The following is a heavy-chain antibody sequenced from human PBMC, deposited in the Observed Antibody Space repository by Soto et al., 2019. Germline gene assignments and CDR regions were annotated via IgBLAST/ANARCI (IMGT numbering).Heavy chain of an antibody. J-gene: IGHJ5*02. Sequence: GGSLRLSCAASGFTFSNYEMNWVRQAPGKEPEWISYIGTSGDTLYYADSVRGRFTVSRDNAKNSLFLQMTSLRAEDTAVYYCARENGYKVQYLYNWFDTWGQGTLVTVSS. CDR3: ARENGYKVQYLYNWFDT. D-gene: IGHD1-1*01. CDR1: GFTFSNYE. CDR2: IGTSGDTL. V-gene: IGHV3-48*03.